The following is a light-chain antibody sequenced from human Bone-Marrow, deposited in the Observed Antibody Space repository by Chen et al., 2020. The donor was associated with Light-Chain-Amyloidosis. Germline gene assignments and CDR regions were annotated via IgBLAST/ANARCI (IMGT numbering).Light chain of an antibody. CDR3: QQYYTTPWT. Sequence: DIQLTQSPSSLSPSVGVRVSITCRASQVITNPLSWYQQKPGKAPKLLLYAASRLQSGVPSRVSGSESGTEYTLAISSLQPEDFATYYCQQYYTTPWTFGQGTKVEI. V-gene: IGKV1-NL1*01. CDR1: QVITNP. J-gene: IGKJ1*01. CDR2: AAS.